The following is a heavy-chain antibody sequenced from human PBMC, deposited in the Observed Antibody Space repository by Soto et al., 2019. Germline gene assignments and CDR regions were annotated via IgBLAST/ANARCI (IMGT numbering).Heavy chain of an antibody. CDR2: IIPIFGTA. V-gene: IGHV1-69*13. J-gene: IGHJ6*02. D-gene: IGHD2-21*01. CDR3: ARGPVDYYGMDV. Sequence: SVKVSCKASGGTFSSYAISWVRQAPGQGLEWMGGIIPIFGTANYAQKFQGRVTITADESTSTAYMELSSLRSEDTAVYYCARGPVDYYGMDVWGQGTTVTVSS. CDR1: GGTFSSYA.